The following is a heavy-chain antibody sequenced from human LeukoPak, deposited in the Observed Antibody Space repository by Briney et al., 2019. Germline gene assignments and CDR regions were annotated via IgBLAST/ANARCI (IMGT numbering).Heavy chain of an antibody. J-gene: IGHJ4*02. CDR2: ISGSGGST. Sequence: GGSLRLSCAASGFTFSSCAMSWFRQAPRKRLYLVSAISGSGGSTYYADSVKGRFTISRDNSKNTLYLQMNSLRAEDTAVYYCAKSWGYYDSSGYLYWGQGTLVTVSS. CDR3: AKSWGYYDSSGYLY. V-gene: IGHV3-23*01. D-gene: IGHD3-22*01. CDR1: GFTFSSCA.